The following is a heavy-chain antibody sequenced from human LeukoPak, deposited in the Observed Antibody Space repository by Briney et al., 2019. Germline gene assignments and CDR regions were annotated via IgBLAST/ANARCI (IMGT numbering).Heavy chain of an antibody. CDR2: ISGSGGST. CDR1: GFTFSSYA. V-gene: IGHV3-23*01. Sequence: GGSLRLSCAASGFTFSSYAMSWVRQAPGKGLEWVSAISGSGGSTYYADSVKGRFTISRDNSKNTLYLQMNSLRAEDTAVYYCAKDGQDDFWSGYYTGAFDIWGQGTMVTVSS. J-gene: IGHJ3*02. D-gene: IGHD3-3*01. CDR3: AKDGQDDFWSGYYTGAFDI.